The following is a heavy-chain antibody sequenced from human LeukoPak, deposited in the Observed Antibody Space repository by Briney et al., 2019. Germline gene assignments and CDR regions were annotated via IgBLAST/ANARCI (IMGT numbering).Heavy chain of an antibody. J-gene: IGHJ3*02. V-gene: IGHV3-7*01. CDR3: ARKSGIDAFDI. Sequence: GGSLRLSCAASGFTFSSYSMNWVRQAPGKGLEWVANIKQDGSEKYYVDSVKGRFTISRDNAKNSLYLQMNSLRAEDTAVYYCARKSGIDAFDIWGQGTMVTVSS. D-gene: IGHD5-12*01. CDR1: GFTFSSYS. CDR2: IKQDGSEK.